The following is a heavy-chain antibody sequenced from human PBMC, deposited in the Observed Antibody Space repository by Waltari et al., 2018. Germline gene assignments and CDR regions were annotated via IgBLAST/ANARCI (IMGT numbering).Heavy chain of an antibody. J-gene: IGHJ4*02. Sequence: VQLEQSGAEVRKPGESLTIPCKASGSDFTTYWITWVRQMPGKGLAWMGRIDPSDSYLSYSPSFQGHVTISADTSTNTAYLHWTSLTASDTAIYYCARHSTRGSSWNDFWGQGTLVTVSS. CDR3: ARHSTRGSSWNDF. D-gene: IGHD6-13*01. CDR2: IDPSDSYL. V-gene: IGHV5-10-1*03. CDR1: GSDFTTYW.